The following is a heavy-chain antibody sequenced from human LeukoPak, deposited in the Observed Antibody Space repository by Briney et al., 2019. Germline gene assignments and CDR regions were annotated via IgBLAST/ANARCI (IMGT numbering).Heavy chain of an antibody. D-gene: IGHD6-19*01. J-gene: IGHJ4*02. V-gene: IGHV3-66*01. CDR1: GLTVSSNY. Sequence: GGSLRLSCAASGLTVSSNYMSWVRQAPGKGLEWVSVIYSGGSTYYADSVKGRFTISRDNSKNTLYLQMNSLRAEDTAVYYCAGGRVGWSIYFDFWGQGTLVTVSS. CDR3: AGGRVGWSIYFDF. CDR2: IYSGGST.